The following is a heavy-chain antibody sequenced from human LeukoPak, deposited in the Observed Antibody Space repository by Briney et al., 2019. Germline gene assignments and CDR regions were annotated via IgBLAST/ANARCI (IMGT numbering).Heavy chain of an antibody. V-gene: IGHV4-59*01. D-gene: IGHD2-2*01. CDR3: ARGPSRYCSSTSCYSFAFDI. CDR2: IYYSGST. J-gene: IGHJ3*02. CDR1: GGSISSYY. Sequence: MPSETLSLTCTVSGGSISSYYWSWIRQPPGKGLEWIGYIYYSGSTNYNPSLKSRVTISVDTSKNQFSLKLSSVTAADTVVYYCARGPSRYCSSTSCYSFAFDIWGQGTMVTVSS.